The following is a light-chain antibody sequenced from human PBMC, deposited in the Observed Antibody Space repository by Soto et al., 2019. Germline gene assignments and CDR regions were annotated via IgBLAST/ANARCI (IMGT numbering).Light chain of an antibody. Sequence: QSALTQPASVSGSPGQSITISCTGTSSDVGGYNYVSWYQQHPGKAPKLMIFDVSNRPSGISYRFSGSKSGNTASLTISGLQAEDEADYYCSPYASNSPVVFGGGTKLTVL. CDR3: SPYASNSPVV. CDR1: SSDVGGYNY. J-gene: IGLJ3*02. CDR2: DVS. V-gene: IGLV2-14*03.